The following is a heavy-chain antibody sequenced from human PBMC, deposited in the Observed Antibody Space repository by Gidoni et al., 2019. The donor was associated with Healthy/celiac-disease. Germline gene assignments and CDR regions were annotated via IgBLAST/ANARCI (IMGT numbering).Heavy chain of an antibody. CDR1: GFTFSSYW. CDR3: AREPAGDYFDY. Sequence: EVQLVVSGGGLVRPGGSLRLSRAASGFTFSSYWMSWVRQAPGKGLEWVANIKQDGSEKYYVDSVKCRFTISRDNAKDSLYLQMNSLRAEDTAVYYCAREPAGDYFDYWGQGTLVTVSS. CDR2: IKQDGSEK. J-gene: IGHJ4*02. V-gene: IGHV3-7*01. D-gene: IGHD2-2*01.